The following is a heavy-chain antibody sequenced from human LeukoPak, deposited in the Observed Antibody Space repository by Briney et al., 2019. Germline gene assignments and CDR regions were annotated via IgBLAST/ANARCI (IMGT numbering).Heavy chain of an antibody. CDR3: ARRLTQYDCFDP. D-gene: IGHD2-2*01. V-gene: IGHV6-1*01. Sequence: QTLSLTCAIPGDSVSSNSVTWNWIRQSPSRGLEWLGRTYYRSTWYNDYAVSVRGRITVNPDTSKNQFPLHLNSVTPEDTAVYYCARRLTQYDCFDPWGQGILVTVSS. CDR2: TYYRSTWYN. J-gene: IGHJ5*02. CDR1: GDSVSSNSVT.